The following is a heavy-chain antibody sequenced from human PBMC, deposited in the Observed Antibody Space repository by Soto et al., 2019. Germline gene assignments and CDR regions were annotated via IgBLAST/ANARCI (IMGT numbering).Heavy chain of an antibody. D-gene: IGHD3-10*01. V-gene: IGHV4-59*01. CDR1: GGSISSYY. J-gene: IGHJ6*04. Sequence: SETLSLTCTVSGGSISSYYWSWIRQPPGKGLEWIGYIYYSGSTNYNPSLKSRVTISVDTSKNQFSLKLSSVTAADTAVYYCARGSGKKGEGGNYYNGMAVWGKGTRVTVSS. CDR2: IYYSGST. CDR3: ARGSGKKGEGGNYYNGMAV.